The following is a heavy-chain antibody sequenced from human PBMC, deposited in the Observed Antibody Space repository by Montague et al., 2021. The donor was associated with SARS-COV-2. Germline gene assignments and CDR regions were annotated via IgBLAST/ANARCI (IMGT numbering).Heavy chain of an antibody. J-gene: IGHJ4*02. CDR1: GDSINNYY. D-gene: IGHD5-12*01. CDR2: IYYSGGANYYPSRGT. CDR3: ARGSGYSGYALAY. V-gene: IGHV4-59*01. Sequence: SETLSLTCTVSGDSINNYYWSWIRQSPGKGLEYIGYIYYSGGANYYPSRGTNYNPSLGSRVAISLDTSKNQFSLNLSSVTTADTAVYYCARGSGYSGYALAYWGQGTLVTVSS.